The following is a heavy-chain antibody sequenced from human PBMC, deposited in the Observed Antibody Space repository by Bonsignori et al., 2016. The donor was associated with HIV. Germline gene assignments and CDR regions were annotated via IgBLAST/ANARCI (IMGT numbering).Heavy chain of an antibody. CDR2: IYYIGST. V-gene: IGHV4-61*07. J-gene: IGHJ3*02. CDR3: ASHAGGPNGRVDAFDI. Sequence: WIRQPPGKGLEWIGYIYYIGSTNYNPSLKSRVTISLDTSKNQFSLKLSSVTAADTAVYYCASHAGGPNGRVDAFDIWGQGTMVTVSS. D-gene: IGHD1-26*01.